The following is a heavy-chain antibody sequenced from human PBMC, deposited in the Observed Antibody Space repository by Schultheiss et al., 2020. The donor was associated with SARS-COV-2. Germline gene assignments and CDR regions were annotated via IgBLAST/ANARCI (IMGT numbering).Heavy chain of an antibody. V-gene: IGHV1-8*03. D-gene: IGHD3-3*01. Sequence: ASVKVSCKASGYTFTGYYMHWVRQATGQGLEWMGWMNPNSGNTGYAQKFQGRVTITADESTSTAYMELSSLRSEDTAVYYCARRAYDFWSGYYKVGPYYYYGMDVWGQVTTVTVSS. CDR1: GYTFTGYY. J-gene: IGHJ6*02. CDR2: MNPNSGNT. CDR3: ARRAYDFWSGYYKVGPYYYYGMDV.